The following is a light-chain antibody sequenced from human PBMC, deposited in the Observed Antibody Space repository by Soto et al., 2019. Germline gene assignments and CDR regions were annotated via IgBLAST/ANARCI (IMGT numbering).Light chain of an antibody. J-gene: IGKJ1*01. CDR2: GAS. Sequence: EIVLTQSPGTLSLSPGERATLSCRASQSASSSYLAWYQQKPGQAPRLLIYGASSMATGIPDRFSGSGSGTDFTLSNSRLEPEDFAVSYCQEYSSSPGTFGQGTKVEIK. V-gene: IGKV3-20*01. CDR1: QSASSSY. CDR3: QEYSSSPGT.